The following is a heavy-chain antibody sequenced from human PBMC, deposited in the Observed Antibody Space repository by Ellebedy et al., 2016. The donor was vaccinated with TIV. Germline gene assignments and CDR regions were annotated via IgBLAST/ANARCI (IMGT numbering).Heavy chain of an antibody. D-gene: IGHD3-10*01. Sequence: SETLSLXXTVSGGSISSGDYYWSWIRQPPGKGLEWIGEINHSGSTNYNPSLKSRVTISVDTSKNQFSLKLSSVTAADTAVYYCARAGATMVRGVIVAWFDPWGQGTLVTVSS. V-gene: IGHV4-39*07. CDR2: INHSGST. CDR1: GGSISSGDYY. J-gene: IGHJ5*02. CDR3: ARAGATMVRGVIVAWFDP.